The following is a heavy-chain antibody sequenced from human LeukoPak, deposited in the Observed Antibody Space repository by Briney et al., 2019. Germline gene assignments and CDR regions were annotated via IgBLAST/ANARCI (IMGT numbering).Heavy chain of an antibody. CDR3: ARGSSSWYAIINYYYYYMDV. V-gene: IGHV1-8*01. CDR1: GYTFTSYD. J-gene: IGHJ6*03. CDR2: MSPNSGNT. D-gene: IGHD6-13*01. Sequence: ASVKVSCKASGYTFTSYDINWVRQATGQGLEWMGWMSPNSGNTGYAQKFQGRVTMTRNTSISTAYMELSSLRSEDTAVYYCARGSSSWYAIINYYYYYMDVWGKGTTVTISS.